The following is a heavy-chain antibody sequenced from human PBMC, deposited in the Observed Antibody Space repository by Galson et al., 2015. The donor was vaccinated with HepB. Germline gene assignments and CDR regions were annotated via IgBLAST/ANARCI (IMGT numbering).Heavy chain of an antibody. Sequence: SLRLSCAASGFTFSSYSMNWVRQAPGKGLEWVSSISSSSSYIYYADSVKGRFTISRDNAKNSLYLQMNSLRAEDTAVYYCARSLVEQNPREASSAMALAGYYFDYWGQGTLVTVSS. CDR3: ARSLVEQNPREASSAMALAGYYFDY. V-gene: IGHV3-21*01. CDR1: GFTFSSYS. J-gene: IGHJ4*02. CDR2: ISSSSSYI. D-gene: IGHD5-18*01.